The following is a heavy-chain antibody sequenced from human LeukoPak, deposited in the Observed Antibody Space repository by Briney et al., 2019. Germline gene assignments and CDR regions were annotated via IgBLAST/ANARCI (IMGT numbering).Heavy chain of an antibody. CDR3: AKDVVGAINYFDY. J-gene: IGHJ4*02. CDR1: GFTFSSYA. CDR2: ISGSGGST. Sequence: PGGSLRLSCAASGFTFSSYAMSWVRQAPGKGLEWVSAISGSGGSTYFADSVKGRFTISRDNSKNTLYLQMNSLRAEDTAVYYCAKDVVGAINYFDYWGQGTLVTVSS. D-gene: IGHD1-26*01. V-gene: IGHV3-23*01.